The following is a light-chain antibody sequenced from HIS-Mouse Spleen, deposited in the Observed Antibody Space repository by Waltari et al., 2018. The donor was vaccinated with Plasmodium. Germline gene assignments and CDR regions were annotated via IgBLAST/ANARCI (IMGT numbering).Light chain of an antibody. Sequence: QSVLTQPPSVSEAPRQRVTISCSGSSSNIGNNAVNWYQQLPGKAPKLLIYDDALLPEGVSERFSGSKSGTAASLAISGLQSEDEADYYCAAWDDRLNGYVFGTGTKVTVL. V-gene: IGLV1-36*01. CDR3: AAWDDRLNGYV. CDR2: DDA. CDR1: SSNIGNNA. J-gene: IGLJ1*01.